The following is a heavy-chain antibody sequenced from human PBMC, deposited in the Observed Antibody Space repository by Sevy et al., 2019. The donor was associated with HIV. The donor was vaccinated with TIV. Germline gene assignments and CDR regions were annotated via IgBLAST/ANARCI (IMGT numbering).Heavy chain of an antibody. D-gene: IGHD1-26*01. CDR2: LYSGGST. CDR1: EFTVSSSH. J-gene: IGHJ4*02. V-gene: IGHV3-53*01. Sequence: GGSPRLSCAASEFTVSSSHMSWVRQAPGKGLEWVSILYSGGSTYYTASVKGRFAVSRDNSKNTLYLQMNSLRAEDTAVYYCARAGTGSYRAYFDYWGQGTLVTVSS. CDR3: ARAGTGSYRAYFDY.